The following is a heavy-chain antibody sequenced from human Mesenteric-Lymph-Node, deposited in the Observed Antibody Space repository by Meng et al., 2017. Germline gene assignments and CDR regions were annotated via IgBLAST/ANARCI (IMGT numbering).Heavy chain of an antibody. J-gene: IGHJ4*02. V-gene: IGHV1-46*01. CDR1: GYNFTGYY. CDR2: INPNSGST. Sequence: QVQLVQAGAEVKKPGASVKVSCKTSGYNFTGYYMQWVRQAPGQGLEWMGRINPNSGSTSYAQKFQGRVTMTRDTSTSTVYMELSSLRSEDTAVYYCARADYDSSGYYHTIAFDYWGQGTLVTVSS. D-gene: IGHD3-22*01. CDR3: ARADYDSSGYYHTIAFDY.